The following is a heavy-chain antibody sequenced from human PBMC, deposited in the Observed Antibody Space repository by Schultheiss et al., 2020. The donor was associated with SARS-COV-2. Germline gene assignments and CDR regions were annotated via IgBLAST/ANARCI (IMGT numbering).Heavy chain of an antibody. CDR3: ASGGDYAAVDV. D-gene: IGHD4-17*01. CDR1: GGSISSSSYY. J-gene: IGHJ6*04. CDR2: INHSGST. Sequence: SQTLSLTCTVSGGSISSSSYYWGWIRQPPGKGLEWIGEINHSGSTNYNPSLKSRVTISVDTSKNQFSLKLSSVTAADTAVYYCASGGDYAAVDVWGKGTTVTVSS. V-gene: IGHV4-39*07.